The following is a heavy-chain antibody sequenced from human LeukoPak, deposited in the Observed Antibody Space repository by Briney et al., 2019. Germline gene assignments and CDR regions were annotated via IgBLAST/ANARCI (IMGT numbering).Heavy chain of an antibody. CDR1: GFTFSNHG. Sequence: GGSLRLSCAASGFTFSNHGMNWVRQAPGKGLEWVSGINSNGGRAGYADSVKGRFTISRDNVKNSLFLQMNSLRAEDTALYYCARDRGGSYMYLQHWGQGTLVTVSS. D-gene: IGHD1-26*01. CDR3: ARDRGGSYMYLQH. CDR2: INSNGGRA. J-gene: IGHJ1*01. V-gene: IGHV3-20*04.